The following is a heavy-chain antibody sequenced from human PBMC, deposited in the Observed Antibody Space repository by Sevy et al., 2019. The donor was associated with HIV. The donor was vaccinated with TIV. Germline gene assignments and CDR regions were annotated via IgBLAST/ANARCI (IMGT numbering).Heavy chain of an antibody. CDR3: ARDHVKDGDLGDYYYFAMDV. CDR1: GFTFSDYY. D-gene: IGHD4-17*01. J-gene: IGHJ6*02. Sequence: GGSLRLSCAASGFTFSDYYMSWIRQAPGKGLEWISYISGSDDAIYYADSVKGRFSISRDNAKNSLYLQLTSLRPEATAVYYCARDHVKDGDLGDYYYFAMDVWGQGTTVTVSS. V-gene: IGHV3-11*01. CDR2: ISGSDDAI.